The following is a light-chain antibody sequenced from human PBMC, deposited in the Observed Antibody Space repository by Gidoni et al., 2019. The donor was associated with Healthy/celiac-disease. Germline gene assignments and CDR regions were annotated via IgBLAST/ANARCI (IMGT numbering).Light chain of an antibody. CDR3: QQYGSSPT. V-gene: IGKV3-20*01. CDR2: GAS. J-gene: IGKJ1*01. Sequence: ELVLPHSPGTLSLSPGERATLSCRANQSGSNSYLAWYQQKPGQAPRLLIYGASSRATGIPDRFSGSGSGTDFTLTISRLEPEDFAVYYCQQYGSSPTFGQGTKVEIK. CDR1: QSGSNSY.